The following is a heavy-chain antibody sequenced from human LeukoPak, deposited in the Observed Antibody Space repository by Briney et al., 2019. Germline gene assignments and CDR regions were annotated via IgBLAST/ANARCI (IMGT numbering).Heavy chain of an antibody. CDR1: GYTFTGYY. Sequence: ASVKVSCKASGYTFTGYYIHWVRQAPGQALEWMGWINPNNGGTDYAQKFQGRVTMTRDTSISTAYMELNRLRSDDTAVYYCARGEKPGKFASWGQGTLVAVSS. CDR3: ARGEKPGKFAS. V-gene: IGHV1-2*02. CDR2: INPNNGGT. D-gene: IGHD1-14*01. J-gene: IGHJ4*02.